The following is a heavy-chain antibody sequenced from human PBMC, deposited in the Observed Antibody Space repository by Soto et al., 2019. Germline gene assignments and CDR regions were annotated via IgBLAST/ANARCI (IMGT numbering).Heavy chain of an antibody. CDR2: ISYDGSNK. CDR3: ARGPSSLTRFDY. J-gene: IGHJ4*02. Sequence: PGGSLRLSCAASGFTFSSYAMHWVRQAPGKGLGWVAVISYDGSNKYYADSVKGRSTISRDNSKNTLYVQMNSLRAEDTAVYYCARGPSSLTRFDYWGQGTLVTVSS. CDR1: GFTFSSYA. D-gene: IGHD2-2*01. V-gene: IGHV3-30-3*01.